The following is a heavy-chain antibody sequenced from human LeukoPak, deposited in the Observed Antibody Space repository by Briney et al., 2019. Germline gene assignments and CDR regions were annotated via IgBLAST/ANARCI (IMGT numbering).Heavy chain of an antibody. CDR2: INAYNGNT. D-gene: IGHD5-24*01. Sequence: GASVKVSCKASGYSFTSYGISWVRQAPGQGLEWMGWINAYNGNTNYAQKLQGRVTMTTDTSTSTAYMELKSPRSDDTAVYYCAREHRWLQSLYYFDYWGQGTLVTVSS. V-gene: IGHV1-18*01. CDR1: GYSFTSYG. CDR3: AREHRWLQSLYYFDY. J-gene: IGHJ4*02.